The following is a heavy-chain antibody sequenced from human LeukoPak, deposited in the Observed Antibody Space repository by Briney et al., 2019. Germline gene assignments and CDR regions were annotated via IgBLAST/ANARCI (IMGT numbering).Heavy chain of an antibody. CDR2: VSSSGNTQ. Sequence: PGGSLRLSCTVSGITFSDYYMNWIRQAPGKALEYIAYVSSSGNTQFYADSVKGRFTISRDNAKNSLYLQMNSLSAEDTAVYYCAKDLHLTYYYDSSGPDAFDIWGQGTMVTVSS. J-gene: IGHJ3*02. V-gene: IGHV3-11*01. CDR3: AKDLHLTYYYDSSGPDAFDI. D-gene: IGHD3-22*01. CDR1: GITFSDYY.